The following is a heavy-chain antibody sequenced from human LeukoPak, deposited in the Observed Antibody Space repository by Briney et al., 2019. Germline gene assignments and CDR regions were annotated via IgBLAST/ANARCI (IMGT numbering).Heavy chain of an antibody. Sequence: GGSLRLSCTGAGFTFATYTFNWVRQAPGKGLEWVSSISSSSSYICYADSVKGRFTISRDNAKNSLYLQMNSLRAEDTAVYYCARDPPDNYDYWGQGTLVTVSS. CDR1: GFTFATYT. CDR2: ISSSSSYI. D-gene: IGHD5-24*01. J-gene: IGHJ4*02. V-gene: IGHV3-21*01. CDR3: ARDPPDNYDY.